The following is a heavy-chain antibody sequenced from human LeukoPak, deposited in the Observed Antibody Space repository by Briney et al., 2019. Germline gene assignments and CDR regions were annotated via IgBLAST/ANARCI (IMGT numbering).Heavy chain of an antibody. CDR2: ISAYNGNT. CDR1: GYSFTSYW. CDR3: ARGHPSYYYYMDV. V-gene: IGHV1-18*04. J-gene: IGHJ6*03. Sequence: GESLKISCKGSGYSFTSYWIGWVRQAPGQGLEWMGWISAYNGNTNYAQKLQGRVTMTTDTSTSTAYMELRSLRSDDTAVYYCARGHPSYYYYMDVWGKGTTVTVSS.